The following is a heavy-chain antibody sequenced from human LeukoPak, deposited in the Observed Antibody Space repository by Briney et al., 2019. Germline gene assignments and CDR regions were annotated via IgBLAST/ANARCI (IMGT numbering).Heavy chain of an antibody. CDR2: IDPSDSYT. J-gene: IGHJ4*02. CDR3: ARHASSTSYN. Sequence: GESLKISCKGSGYSFTSYWISWVRQMPGKGLEWMGRIDPSDSYTNYSPSFQGHVTISADKSISTAYLQWSSLKASDTDMYYCARHASSTSYNWGQGTLVTVSS. D-gene: IGHD2-2*01. CDR1: GYSFTSYW. V-gene: IGHV5-10-1*01.